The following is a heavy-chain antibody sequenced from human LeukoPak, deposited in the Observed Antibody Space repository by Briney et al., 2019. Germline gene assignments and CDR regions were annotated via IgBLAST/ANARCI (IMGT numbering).Heavy chain of an antibody. V-gene: IGHV1-24*01. Sequence: ASVKVSCKVSGYTLTELSMHWVRQAPGKGLEWMGGFDPEDGETIYAQKFQGRVTMTEDTSTDTAYKELSSLRSEDTAVYYCATVGIPRREARATYYDILTGLEYWGQGTLVTVSS. CDR2: FDPEDGET. D-gene: IGHD3-9*01. CDR1: GYTLTELS. J-gene: IGHJ4*02. CDR3: ATVGIPRREARATYYDILTGLEY.